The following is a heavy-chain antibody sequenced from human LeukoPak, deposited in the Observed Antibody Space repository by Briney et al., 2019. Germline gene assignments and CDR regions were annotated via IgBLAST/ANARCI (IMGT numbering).Heavy chain of an antibody. V-gene: IGHV4-59*01. CDR2: IYYSGST. D-gene: IGHD3-22*01. CDR3: ARSSPYYYDSSGYFDY. CDR1: GGSISSYY. J-gene: IGHJ4*02. Sequence: SETLSLTCTVSGGSISSYYWSWIRQPPGKGLEWIGYIYYSGSTNYNPSLKSRVTISVDTSKNQFSLKLSSVTAADTAVYYCARSSPYYYDSSGYFDYWGQGTLVTVSS.